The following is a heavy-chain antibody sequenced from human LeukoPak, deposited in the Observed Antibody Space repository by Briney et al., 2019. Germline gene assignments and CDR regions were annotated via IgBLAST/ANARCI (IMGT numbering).Heavy chain of an antibody. V-gene: IGHV1-69*04. CDR2: IIPILGIA. J-gene: IGHJ5*02. Sequence: SVKVSCKASGGTFSSYAIIWVRQAPGQGLEWMGRIIPILGIANYAQKFQGRVTITADKSTSTAYMELSSLRSEDTAVYYCARDLDWFDPWGQGTLVTVSS. CDR1: GGTFSSYA. CDR3: ARDLDWFDP.